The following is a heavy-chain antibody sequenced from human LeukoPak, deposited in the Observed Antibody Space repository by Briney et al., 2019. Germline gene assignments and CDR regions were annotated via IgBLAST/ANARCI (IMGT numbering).Heavy chain of an antibody. J-gene: IGHJ4*02. Sequence: GGSLRLSCAASGFTFSSYAMSWVRQAPEKGLEWVSAISGNGDITYYADTVKGRFSGSRDNSKHTLYLQLNSLRAEDTAVYYCAKDLRGTLSSRGPFEYWGQGTLVTVSS. CDR3: AKDLRGTLSSRGPFEY. D-gene: IGHD1-1*01. V-gene: IGHV3-23*01. CDR1: GFTFSSYA. CDR2: ISGNGDIT.